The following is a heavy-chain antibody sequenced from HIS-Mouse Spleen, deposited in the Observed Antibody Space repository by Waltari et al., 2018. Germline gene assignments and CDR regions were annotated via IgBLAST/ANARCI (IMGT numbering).Heavy chain of an antibody. D-gene: IGHD2-2*02. CDR2: IYYSGST. CDR1: GGSISSSSYY. V-gene: IGHV4-39*01. J-gene: IGHJ4*02. Sequence: QLQLQESGPGLVKPSETLSLTCTVSGGSISSSSYYWGWIRQPPGTGLEGIGSIYYSGSTYYNPSLKSRVTISVDTSKNQFSLKLSSVTAADTAVYYCARHGGPRRCSSTSCYTVGYFDYWGQGTLVTVSS. CDR3: ARHGGPRRCSSTSCYTVGYFDY.